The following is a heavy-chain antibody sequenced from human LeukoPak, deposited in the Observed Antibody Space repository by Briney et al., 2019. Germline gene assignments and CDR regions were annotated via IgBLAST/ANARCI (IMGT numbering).Heavy chain of an antibody. Sequence: GESLKISCKGSGYSLTSYWISWVRQMPGKGLEWMGRVDPSDSYTNYSPSFQGHVTISADKSISTAYLQWSSLKASDTAMYYCARDSQIAVAANYWGQGTLVTVSS. V-gene: IGHV5-10-1*01. CDR1: GYSLTSYW. CDR3: ARDSQIAVAANY. J-gene: IGHJ4*02. CDR2: VDPSDSYT. D-gene: IGHD6-19*01.